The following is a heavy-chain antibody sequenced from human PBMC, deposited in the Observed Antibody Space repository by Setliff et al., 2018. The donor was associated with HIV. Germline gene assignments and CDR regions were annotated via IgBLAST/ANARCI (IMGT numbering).Heavy chain of an antibody. CDR1: GYSISSGYY. V-gene: IGHV4-38-2*01. CDR3: ARGFSGLFGGYYMDV. J-gene: IGHJ6*03. CDR2: VSPGGTT. Sequence: SETLSLTCAVSGYSISSGYYWGWIRQPPGEGLEWIGSVSPGGTTNYNPSLKSRVTISVDTSKNQFSLNLSSVTAADTAVYYCARGFSGLFGGYYMDVWGKGTTVTVS. D-gene: IGHD3-22*01.